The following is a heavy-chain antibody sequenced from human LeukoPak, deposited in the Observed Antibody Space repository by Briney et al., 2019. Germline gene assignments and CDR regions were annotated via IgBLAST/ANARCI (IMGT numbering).Heavy chain of an antibody. CDR3: ARIRRGWSQNWDY. CDR1: GGSISSSSYY. J-gene: IGHJ4*02. V-gene: IGHV4-39*01. D-gene: IGHD6-19*01. CDR2: IYYSGST. Sequence: SETLSLTCTVSGGSISSSSYYWGWIRQPPGKGLEWIGSIYYSGSTYYNPSLKSRVTISVDTSKNQFSLKLSSVTAADTAVYYCARIRRGWSQNWDYWGQGTLVTVSS.